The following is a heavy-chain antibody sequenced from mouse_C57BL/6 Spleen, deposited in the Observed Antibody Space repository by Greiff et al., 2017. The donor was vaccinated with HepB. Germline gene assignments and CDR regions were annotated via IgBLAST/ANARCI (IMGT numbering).Heavy chain of an antibody. Sequence: QVQLKQSGPELVKPGASVKISCKASGYAFSSSWMNWVKQRPGKGLEWIGRIYPGDGDTNYNGKFKGKATLTADKSSSTAYMQLSSLTSEDSAVYFCARPNYYGSSLGYWGQGTTLTVSS. J-gene: IGHJ2*01. CDR2: IYPGDGDT. D-gene: IGHD1-1*01. CDR1: GYAFSSSW. CDR3: ARPNYYGSSLGY. V-gene: IGHV1-82*01.